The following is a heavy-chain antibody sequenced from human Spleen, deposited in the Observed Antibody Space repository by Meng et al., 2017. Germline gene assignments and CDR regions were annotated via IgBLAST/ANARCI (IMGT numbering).Heavy chain of an antibody. J-gene: IGHJ6*02. Sequence: GESLKISCAASGFTFSSYSMNWVRQAPGKGLEWVSSISSSSSYIYYADSVKGRFTISRDNAKNSLYLQMNSLRAEDTAVYYCARDIEGGSDYWSYGMDVWGQGTTVTVSS. D-gene: IGHD1-26*01. V-gene: IGHV3-21*01. CDR1: GFTFSSYS. CDR3: ARDIEGGSDYWSYGMDV. CDR2: ISSSSSYI.